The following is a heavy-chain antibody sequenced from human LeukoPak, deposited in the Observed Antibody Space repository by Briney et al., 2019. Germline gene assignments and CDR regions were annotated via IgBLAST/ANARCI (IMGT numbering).Heavy chain of an antibody. V-gene: IGHV3-21*01. D-gene: IGHD4-17*01. Sequence: GGSLRLSCAASGFTFCSYSMNWVREAPGKGVEWVSSISSSSSYIYYADSVKGRFTISRDNAKNSLYLQMNSLRAEDTAVYYCARDYYGDLYFDYWGQGTLVTVSS. CDR3: ARDYYGDLYFDY. J-gene: IGHJ4*02. CDR1: GFTFCSYS. CDR2: ISSSSSYI.